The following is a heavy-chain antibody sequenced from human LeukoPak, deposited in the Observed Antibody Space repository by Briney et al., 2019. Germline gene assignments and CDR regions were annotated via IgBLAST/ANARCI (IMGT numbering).Heavy chain of an antibody. Sequence: SETLSLTCAVYGGSFSGYYWSWIRQPPGKGLEWIGEINHSGSTNYNPSLKSRVTISLDTSKNQFSLKLSSVTAADTAIYYCARDFSSSSSVYYYYYMDVWGKGTTVTVSS. J-gene: IGHJ6*03. V-gene: IGHV4-34*01. CDR1: GGSFSGYY. D-gene: IGHD6-6*01. CDR3: ARDFSSSSSVYYYYYMDV. CDR2: INHSGST.